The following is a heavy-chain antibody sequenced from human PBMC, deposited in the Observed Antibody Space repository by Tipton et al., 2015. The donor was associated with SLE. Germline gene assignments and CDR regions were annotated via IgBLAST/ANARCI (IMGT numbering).Heavy chain of an antibody. CDR1: GGSISGGGYH. D-gene: IGHD6-6*01. CDR2: MDATGDT. J-gene: IGHJ6*03. V-gene: IGHV4-61*02. Sequence: LRLSCTVSGGSISGGGYHWNWIRQPAGKGLEWIGRMDATGDTYYNPSLTSRVTINLDTSKNQFSLKLSSVTAADTAVYYCARDYSSSSSYYYYYMDVWGKGTTVTVSS. CDR3: ARDYSSSSSYYYYYMDV.